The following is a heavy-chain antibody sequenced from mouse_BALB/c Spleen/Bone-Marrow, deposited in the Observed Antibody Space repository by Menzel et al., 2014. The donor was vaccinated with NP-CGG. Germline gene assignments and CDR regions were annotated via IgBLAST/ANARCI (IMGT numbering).Heavy chain of an antibody. V-gene: IGHV1S137*01. CDR2: ISTYSGNT. J-gene: IGHJ3*01. Sequence: QVQLQQSGPELVRPGVSVKISCKASGYTFTGFAMHWVKQSPAKSLEWIGAISTYSGNTKYNEKFKGKATMTVDKSSSTAYMELARLASADSAFYYCERGYNGNNYAIAYWGQGTLVTVSA. CDR3: ERGYNGNNYAIAY. CDR1: GYTFTGFA. D-gene: IGHD2-1*01.